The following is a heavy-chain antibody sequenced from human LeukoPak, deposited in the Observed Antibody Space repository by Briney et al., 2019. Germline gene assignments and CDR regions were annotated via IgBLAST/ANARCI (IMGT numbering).Heavy chain of an antibody. J-gene: IGHJ3*02. CDR1: GFTFSSYA. CDR2: ISYDGSKK. CDR3: AKWFSGSGAFDI. Sequence: GGSLRLSCAASGFTFSSYAIHWVRQAPGKGLEWVAVISYDGSKKYYADSVKGRFTISRDNSKNTLHLEMNSLRVEDTAVYYCAKWFSGSGAFDIWGQGTMVTVSS. D-gene: IGHD3-10*01. V-gene: IGHV3-30*18.